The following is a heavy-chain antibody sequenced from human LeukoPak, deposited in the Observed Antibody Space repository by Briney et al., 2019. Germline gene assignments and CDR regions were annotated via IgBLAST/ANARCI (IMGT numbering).Heavy chain of an antibody. V-gene: IGHV1-69*13. Sequence: AASVKVSCKASGGTFSSYAISWVRQAPGQGLEWMGGIIPIFGTANYAQKFQGRVTITADESTSTAYMELSSLRSEDTAVYYCARAQVFDLAHFGYYYYGMNVWGQGTTVTVSS. CDR1: GGTFSSYA. D-gene: IGHD3-9*01. CDR3: ARAQVFDLAHFGYYYYGMNV. J-gene: IGHJ6*02. CDR2: IIPIFGTA.